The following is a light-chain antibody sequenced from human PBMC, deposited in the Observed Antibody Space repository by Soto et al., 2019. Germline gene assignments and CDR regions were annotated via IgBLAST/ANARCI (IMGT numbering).Light chain of an antibody. CDR3: QQYNNWPTWT. V-gene: IGKV3-15*01. CDR2: GAS. Sequence: PGERGPLSCSARQSVSSSYLAWYQQKPGQAPRLLIYGASTRATGIPARFSGSGSETEFTLTISSLQAEDSAVYFCQQYNNWPTWTFGQGTKVDIK. J-gene: IGKJ1*01. CDR1: QSVSSSY.